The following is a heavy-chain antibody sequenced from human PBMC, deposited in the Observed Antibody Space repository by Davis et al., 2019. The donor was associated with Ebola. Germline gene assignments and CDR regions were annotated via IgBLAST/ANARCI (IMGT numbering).Heavy chain of an antibody. CDR2: INPNSGGT. CDR1: GYTFTSYD. Sequence: ASVKVSCKASGYTFTSYDINWVRQATGQGLEWMGRINPNSGGTNYAQKFQGRVTMTRDTSITTAYMELSSLTSEDTAVYYCVRYPPSNWNEFDYWGQGTLVTVSS. J-gene: IGHJ4*02. V-gene: IGHV1-8*01. CDR3: VRYPPSNWNEFDY. D-gene: IGHD1-20*01.